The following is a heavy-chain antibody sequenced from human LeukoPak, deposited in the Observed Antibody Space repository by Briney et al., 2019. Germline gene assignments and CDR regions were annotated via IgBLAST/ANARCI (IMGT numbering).Heavy chain of an antibody. D-gene: IGHD5-24*01. J-gene: IGHJ4*02. CDR3: ARVDQLRSLDY. V-gene: IGHV4-59*01. CDR2: IYYSGST. Sequence: PSETLSLTCTVSGGSISSYYWSWVRQPPGKGLEWIGYIYYSGSTNYNPSLKSRVTISVDTSKNQFSLKLSSVTAADTAVYYCARVDQLRSLDYWGQGTLVTVSS. CDR1: GGSISSYY.